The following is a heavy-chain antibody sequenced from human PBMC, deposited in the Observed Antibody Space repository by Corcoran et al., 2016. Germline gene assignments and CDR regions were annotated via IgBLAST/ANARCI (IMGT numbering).Heavy chain of an antibody. V-gene: IGHV3-30*18. J-gene: IGHJ4*02. D-gene: IGHD3-10*01. CDR3: AKVGGSGSYMYHYDY. CDR1: GFTFSTYG. CDR2: VSSDGLNK. Sequence: QVQLVESGGGVVQPGRSLRLSCAASGFTFSTYGMHWVRQAPGKGLEWVAVVSSDGLNKDYADSVRGRFTISRDNSKNTLYLQMNSLRPEDTAVYYCAKVGGSGSYMYHYDYWGQGTLVTVSS.